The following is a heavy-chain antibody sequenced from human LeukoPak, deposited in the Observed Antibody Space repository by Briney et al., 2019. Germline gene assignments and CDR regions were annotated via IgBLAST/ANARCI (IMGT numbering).Heavy chain of an antibody. CDR2: ISGNGGAT. Sequence: GGSLRLSCAASGFTFSSYAMSWVRQAPGMGLEWVSTISGNGGATYYADSVKGRFTISRDNSKNTLYLQTNSLRAEDTAVYYCAKDPPSSGTTFDYWGQGTLVTVSS. V-gene: IGHV3-23*01. CDR1: GFTFSSYA. CDR3: AKDPPSSGTTFDY. D-gene: IGHD2/OR15-2a*01. J-gene: IGHJ4*02.